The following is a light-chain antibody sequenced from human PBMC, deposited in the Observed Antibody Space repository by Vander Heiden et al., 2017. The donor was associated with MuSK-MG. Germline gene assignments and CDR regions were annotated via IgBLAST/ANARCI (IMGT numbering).Light chain of an antibody. CDR3: QQENNLPYT. V-gene: IGKV1-33*01. J-gene: IGKJ2*01. CDR1: QDISNY. Sequence: DIQMTQSPSSLSASVGDRVTITCQASQDISNYLNWYQQKPGKAPKLLIYDASNLQTGVPSRFSGSESGTDFTFTISSLQPEDIATYYCQQENNLPYTFGQGTRLEIK. CDR2: DAS.